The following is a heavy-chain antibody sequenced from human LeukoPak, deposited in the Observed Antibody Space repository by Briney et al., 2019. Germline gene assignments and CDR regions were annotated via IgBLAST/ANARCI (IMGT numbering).Heavy chain of an antibody. J-gene: IGHJ3*01. D-gene: IGHD3-16*01. CDR3: TSDWGAVTTYLRAFDL. CDR2: ITNKNEGETT. CDR1: GFTFNNAG. Sequence: PGGSLRLSCTASGFTFNNAGMHWVRQAPGQGLEWVGRITNKNEGETTDYAAPVKGRFTISRDDSKSTLYLQMNSLKAEDTAVYDCTSDWGAVTTYLRAFDLWGQGTMATVSS. V-gene: IGHV3-15*01.